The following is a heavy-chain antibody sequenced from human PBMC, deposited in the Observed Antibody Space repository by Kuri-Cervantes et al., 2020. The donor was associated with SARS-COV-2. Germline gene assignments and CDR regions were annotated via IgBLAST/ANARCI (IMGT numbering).Heavy chain of an antibody. D-gene: IGHD2-15*01. CDR3: ARPPPYCSGGSCYPEA. CDR2: IYPGDSDT. V-gene: IGHV5-51*01. CDR1: GYSFTSYW. Sequence: KVSCKGSGYSFTSYWIGWVRQMPGKGLEWMGIIYPGDSDTRYSPSFQGQVTISADKSISTAYLQWSSLKASDTAMYYCARPPPYCSGGSCYPEAWGQGTLVTVSS. J-gene: IGHJ4*02.